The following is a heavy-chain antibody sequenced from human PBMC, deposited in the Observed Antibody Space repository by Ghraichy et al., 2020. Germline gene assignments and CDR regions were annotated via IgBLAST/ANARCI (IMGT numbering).Heavy chain of an antibody. V-gene: IGHV3-53*01. CDR3: AREVVVEAAAGTWFDP. CDR2: IDSGGST. Sequence: GGSLRLSCAASGFTVSSNYMSWVRQAPGKGLEWVSVIDSGGSTYYADSVKGRFTISRDNSKNTLYLQMNSLRAEDTAVYYCAREVVVEAAAGTWFDPWGQGTLVTVSS. D-gene: IGHD6-13*01. CDR1: GFTVSSNY. J-gene: IGHJ5*02.